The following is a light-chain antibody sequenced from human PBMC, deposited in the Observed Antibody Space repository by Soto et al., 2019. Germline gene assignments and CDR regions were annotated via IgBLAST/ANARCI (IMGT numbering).Light chain of an antibody. CDR3: QQYHNWPIP. J-gene: IGKJ5*01. CDR1: QTVGSL. CDR2: SAS. Sequence: EVVLTQSPATLSVSPGERATLSCTASQTVGSLLAWYQQKPRQAPILLIYSASTRTNNIAGRLSGSASGTVFALTISSMQSEDLGVSYCQQYHNWPIPVGQGTRL. V-gene: IGKV3-15*01.